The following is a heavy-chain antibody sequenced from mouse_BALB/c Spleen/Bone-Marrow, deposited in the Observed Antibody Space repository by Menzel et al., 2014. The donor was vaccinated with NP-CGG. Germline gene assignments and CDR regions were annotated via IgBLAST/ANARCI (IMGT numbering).Heavy chain of an antibody. CDR3: ARRGYYGSSYYFDY. CDR1: GYAFSSYW. J-gene: IGHJ2*01. Sequence: QVQLQQPGAELVRPGSSVKISCKASGYAFSSYWMNWVKQRPGQGLEWIGQIYPGDGDTNYNGKFKGKATLTADKSSGTAYMQLSSLTSEDSAVYFCARRGYYGSSYYFDYWGQGTTLTVSS. V-gene: IGHV1-80*01. D-gene: IGHD1-1*01. CDR2: IYPGDGDT.